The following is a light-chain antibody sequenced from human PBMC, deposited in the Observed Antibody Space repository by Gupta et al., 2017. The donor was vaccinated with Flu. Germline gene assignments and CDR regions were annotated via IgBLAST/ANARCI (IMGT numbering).Light chain of an antibody. J-gene: IGKJ1*01. CDR1: QSVSSN. V-gene: IGKV3-15*01. CDR2: GAS. Sequence: GTLSVSPGERATLSCRASQSVSSNLAWYQQKPGQAPRLLIYGASTRATGIPARFSGSGSGTEFTLTISSRQSEDFAVYYCQQDNNWPPWTFGQGTKVEIK. CDR3: QQDNNWPPWT.